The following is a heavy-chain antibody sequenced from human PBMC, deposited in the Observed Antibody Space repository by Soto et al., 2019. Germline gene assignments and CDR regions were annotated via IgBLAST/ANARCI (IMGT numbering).Heavy chain of an antibody. CDR1: GFTFSIYA. Sequence: EVQLVESGGGLVQPGGSLRLSCAASGFTFSIYALSWVRQTPGKGLEWVSAISGSGDDTYYTDSVKGRFTTSRDNSKNTLYLQMSSLRAEDTAIYYCAKVDRYSSGWSSYAPEYYYYSMDVWGQGTTVTVSS. CDR3: AKVDRYSSGWSSYAPEYYYYSMDV. V-gene: IGHV3-23*04. J-gene: IGHJ6*02. D-gene: IGHD6-19*01. CDR2: ISGSGDDT.